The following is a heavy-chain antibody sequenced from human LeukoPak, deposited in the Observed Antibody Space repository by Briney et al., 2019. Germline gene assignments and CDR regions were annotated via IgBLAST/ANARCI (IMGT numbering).Heavy chain of an antibody. D-gene: IGHD2/OR15-2a*01. Sequence: GGSLRLSCAASGFTFSSYSMNWVRQAPGKGLEWVSAISGSGGSTYYADSVKGRFTISRDNSKNTLYLQMNSLRAEDTAVYYCAKGGHFDWFDPWGQGTLVTVSS. CDR2: ISGSGGST. CDR1: GFTFSSYS. J-gene: IGHJ5*02. V-gene: IGHV3-23*01. CDR3: AKGGHFDWFDP.